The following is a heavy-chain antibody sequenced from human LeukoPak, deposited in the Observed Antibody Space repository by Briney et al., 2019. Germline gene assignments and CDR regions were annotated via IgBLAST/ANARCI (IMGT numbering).Heavy chain of an antibody. Sequence: PGGSLRLSCAASGFTFSNAWMSWVRQAPGKGLEWVGRIKSKTDGGTTDYAAPVKGRFTISRDDSKNTLYLQMNSLKTEDTAVYYCTTGWELFQLFDYWGQGTLVTVSS. CDR3: TTGWELFQLFDY. CDR1: GFTFSNAW. CDR2: IKSKTDGGTT. V-gene: IGHV3-15*01. D-gene: IGHD1-26*01. J-gene: IGHJ4*02.